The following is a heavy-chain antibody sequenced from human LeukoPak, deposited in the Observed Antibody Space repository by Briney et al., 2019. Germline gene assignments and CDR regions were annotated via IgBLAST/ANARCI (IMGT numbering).Heavy chain of an antibody. CDR3: ARCGAAVTTHFSH. CDR1: GYSFSIYG. Sequence: ASVTVSCKASGYSFSIYGITWARQAPGQGLENLGWISASDGTTNYAQKVQNRVNMTTDTSTSTAYLELRSLRSEDTAVYYCARCGAAVTTHFSHWGQGTLVTVSS. V-gene: IGHV1-18*01. CDR2: ISASDGTT. D-gene: IGHD4-17*01. J-gene: IGHJ4*02.